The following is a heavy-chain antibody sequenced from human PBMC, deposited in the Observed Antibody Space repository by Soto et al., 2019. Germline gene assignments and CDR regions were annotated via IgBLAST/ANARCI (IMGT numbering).Heavy chain of an antibody. CDR3: ARNYYDNSGGFDY. CDR2: IYSGGST. V-gene: IGHV3-53*01. CDR1: GFTVSSNY. J-gene: IGHJ4*02. D-gene: IGHD3-22*01. Sequence: EVQLVESGGGLIQPGGSLSLSYAASGFTVSSNYMSWVRQAPGKGLEWVSVIYSGGSTYYADSVKGRFTISRDNSKNTLYLQMNSLRAEDTAVYYCARNYYDNSGGFDYWGQGTLVTVSS.